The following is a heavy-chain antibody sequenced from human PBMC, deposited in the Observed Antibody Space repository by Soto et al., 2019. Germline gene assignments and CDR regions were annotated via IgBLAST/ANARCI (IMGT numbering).Heavy chain of an antibody. CDR2: IIPIFGTA. CDR3: AARGYSYGYFDY. D-gene: IGHD5-18*01. V-gene: IGHV1-69*13. CDR1: GGTFSSYA. Sequence: SVKVSCKASGGTFSSYAISWVRQAPGQGLEWMGGIIPIFGTANYAQKFQGRVTITADESTSTAYMELSSLRSEDTAVYYCAARGYSYGYFDYWGQGTLVTVSS. J-gene: IGHJ4*02.